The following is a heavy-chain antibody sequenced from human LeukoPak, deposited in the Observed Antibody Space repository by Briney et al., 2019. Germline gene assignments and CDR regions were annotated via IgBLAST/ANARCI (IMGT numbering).Heavy chain of an antibody. Sequence: GGSLRVSCAASGFTFSNFAMHWVRQAPGKGLEWVAVISYDGSIKYYADTVKGRFTISRDTSKNTLYLQMKGLRAEDTAVYYCARVDMTTVTTRWVFDLWGQGSMVSVSS. D-gene: IGHD4-17*01. V-gene: IGHV3-30*04. CDR1: GFTFSNFA. CDR3: ARVDMTTVTTRWVFDL. J-gene: IGHJ3*01. CDR2: ISYDGSIK.